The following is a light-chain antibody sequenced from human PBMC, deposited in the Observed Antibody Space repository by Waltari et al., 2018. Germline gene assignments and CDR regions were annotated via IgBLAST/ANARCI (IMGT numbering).Light chain of an antibody. V-gene: IGLV3-25*03. Sequence: SYELTQSPSVSVSPGQTARITCSGDALPDQYAFWYQQKPGQAPVLVLYKDTERPSGIPERLSGSSSRTTVTLDISGVQAEDEADYYCQSADSSGSLFGGGTKLTVL. CDR2: KDT. J-gene: IGLJ2*01. CDR1: ALPDQY. CDR3: QSADSSGSL.